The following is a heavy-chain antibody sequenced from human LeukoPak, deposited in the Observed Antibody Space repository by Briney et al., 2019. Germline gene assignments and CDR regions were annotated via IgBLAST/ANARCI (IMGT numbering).Heavy chain of an antibody. CDR1: GYSFTSYW. D-gene: IGHD3-10*01. CDR2: IDPSDSYT. Sequence: GESLKISCKGSGYSFTSYWISWVRQMPGKGLEWMGRIDPSDSYTTYSPSFQGHVTISADKSISTAYLQWSSLKASDTAMYYCARIREGFGEFDYWGQGTLVTVSS. CDR3: ARIREGFGEFDY. J-gene: IGHJ4*02. V-gene: IGHV5-10-1*01.